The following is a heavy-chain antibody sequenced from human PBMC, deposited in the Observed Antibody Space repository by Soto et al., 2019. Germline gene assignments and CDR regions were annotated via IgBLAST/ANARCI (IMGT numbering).Heavy chain of an antibody. CDR3: AAVGVVAGGYTGDYYYGIDV. CDR2: IVVGSGNT. Sequence: QMQLVQSGPEVKKPGTSVKVSCKASGFTFTSSAVQWVRQARGQRLEWIGWIVVGSGNTNYAQKFQERVTITRDMSTSTAYMELSSLRSEDTAVYYCAAVGVVAGGYTGDYYYGIDVWGQGTTVTVSS. J-gene: IGHJ6*02. CDR1: GFTFTSSA. V-gene: IGHV1-58*01. D-gene: IGHD5-18*01.